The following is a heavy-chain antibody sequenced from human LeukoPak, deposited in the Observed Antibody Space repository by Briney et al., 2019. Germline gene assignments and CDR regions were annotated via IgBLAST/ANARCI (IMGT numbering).Heavy chain of an antibody. D-gene: IGHD5-12*01. V-gene: IGHV1-24*01. CDR1: GYTLTELS. Sequence: GASVKVSCKVSGYTLTELSMHWVRQALGKGLEWMGGFDPEDGETIYAQKFQGRVTMTEDTSTDTAYMELSSLRSEDTAVYYCATGDPEAEKARVATIDYWGQGTLVTVSS. CDR2: FDPEDGET. CDR3: ATGDPEAEKARVATIDY. J-gene: IGHJ4*02.